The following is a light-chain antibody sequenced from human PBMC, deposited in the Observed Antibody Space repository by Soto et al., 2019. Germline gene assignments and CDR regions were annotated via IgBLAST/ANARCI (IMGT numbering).Light chain of an antibody. J-gene: IGKJ4*01. CDR1: ESVDIY. V-gene: IGKV3-11*01. CDR2: DAS. CDR3: QQRRNWPPLT. Sequence: ETVLTQSPATLSLSPGETATLSCRASESVDIYLAWYQQKPGQAPRLLIYDASNRATGIPARFSGSGSGTDFTLTISSLEPEDSAVYYCQQRRNWPPLTFGGGTRVEI.